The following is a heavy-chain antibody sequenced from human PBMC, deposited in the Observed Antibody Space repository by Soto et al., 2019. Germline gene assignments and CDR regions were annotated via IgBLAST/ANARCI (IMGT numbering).Heavy chain of an antibody. J-gene: IGHJ6*02. CDR1: GFTFSSYA. CDR3: AKDGASYYYYYGMDV. Sequence: HPGGSLRLSCAASGFTFSSYAMSWVRQAPGKGLEWVSAISGSGGSTYYADSVKGRFTISRDNSKNTLYLQMNSLRAEDTAVYYCAKDGASYYYYYGMDVWGQGTTVTVSS. V-gene: IGHV3-23*01. D-gene: IGHD3-16*01. CDR2: ISGSGGST.